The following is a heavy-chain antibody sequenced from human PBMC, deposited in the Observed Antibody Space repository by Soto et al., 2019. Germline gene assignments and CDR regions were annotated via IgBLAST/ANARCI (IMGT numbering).Heavy chain of an antibody. J-gene: IGHJ4*02. Sequence: PSETLSLTCAVYGGSFSGYYWSWIRQPPGKGLEWIGEINHSGSTNYNPSLKSRVTISVDTSKNQFSLKLSSVTAADTAVYYCARAFRAATPASFDYWGQGTLVTVSS. V-gene: IGHV4-34*01. D-gene: IGHD2-15*01. CDR3: ARAFRAATPASFDY. CDR1: GGSFSGYY. CDR2: INHSGST.